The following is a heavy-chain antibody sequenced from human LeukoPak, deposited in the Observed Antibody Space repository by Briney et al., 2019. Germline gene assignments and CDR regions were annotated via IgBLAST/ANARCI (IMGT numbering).Heavy chain of an antibody. CDR2: ISSSGSTI. D-gene: IGHD2-2*01. CDR1: GFTFSDYY. CDR3: ATIVVVPAAKGQTDEQH. J-gene: IGHJ1*01. Sequence: GGSLRLSCAASGFTFSDYYMSWIRQAPGKGLEWVSYISSSGSTIYYADSVKGRFTISRDNAKNSLYLQMNSLRAEDTAVYYCATIVVVPAAKGQTDEQHWGQGTLVTVSS. V-gene: IGHV3-11*04.